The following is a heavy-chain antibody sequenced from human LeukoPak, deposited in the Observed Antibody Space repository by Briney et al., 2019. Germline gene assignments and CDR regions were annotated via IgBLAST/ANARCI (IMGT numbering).Heavy chain of an antibody. CDR1: GFTFSSYA. D-gene: IGHD3-22*01. J-gene: IGHJ4*02. V-gene: IGHV3-23*01. CDR3: AKEGENYYYDSSPFDY. CDR2: ISGSGGST. Sequence: AGGSLRLSCAASGFTFSSYAMSWVRQAPGKGLEWVSAISGSGGSTYYADSVKGRFTISRDNSKNTLYLQMNSLRAEDTAVYYCAKEGENYYYDSSPFDYWGQGTLVTGSS.